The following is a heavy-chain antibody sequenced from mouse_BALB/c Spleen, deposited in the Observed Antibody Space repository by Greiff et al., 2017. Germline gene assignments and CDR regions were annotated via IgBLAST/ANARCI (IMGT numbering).Heavy chain of an antibody. CDR1: GFTFSSYG. V-gene: IGHV5-6-3*01. J-gene: IGHJ3*01. CDR3: ARDSAFAY. CDR2: INSNGGST. D-gene: IGHD3-2*02. Sequence: EVNVVESGGGLVQPGGSLKLSCAASGFTFSSYGMSWVRQTPDKRLELVATINSNGGSTYYPDSVKGRFTISRDNAKNTLYLQMSSLKSEDTAMYYCARDSAFAYWGQGTLVTVSA.